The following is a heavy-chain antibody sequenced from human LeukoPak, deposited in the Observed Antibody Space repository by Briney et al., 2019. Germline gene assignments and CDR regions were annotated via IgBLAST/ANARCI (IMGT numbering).Heavy chain of an antibody. CDR2: IYSSGST. D-gene: IGHD6-13*01. V-gene: IGHV4-39*01. J-gene: IGHJ4*02. Sequence: PSETLSLTCTVSGGSISSGGYSWSWIRQPPGKGLEWIGSIYSSGSTYYNPSLKSRVTISVDTSKNQFSLRLSSVTAADTAVYYCARLHSTHSSNSWGQGTLVTVSS. CDR3: ARLHSTHSSNS. CDR1: GGSISSGGYS.